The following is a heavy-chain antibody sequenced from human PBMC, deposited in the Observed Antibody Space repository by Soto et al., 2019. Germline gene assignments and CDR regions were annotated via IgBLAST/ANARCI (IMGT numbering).Heavy chain of an antibody. CDR2: IYHSGST. J-gene: IGHJ5*02. CDR3: ARVPGP. CDR1: GGSISSGGYS. Sequence: SETLSLTCAVSGGSISSGGYSWSWIRQPPGKGLERIGYIYHSGSTYYNQSLKSRVTISVDRSKNQFSLKLSSVTAADTAVYYCARVPGPWGQGTLVTVSS. D-gene: IGHD7-27*01. V-gene: IGHV4-30-2*01.